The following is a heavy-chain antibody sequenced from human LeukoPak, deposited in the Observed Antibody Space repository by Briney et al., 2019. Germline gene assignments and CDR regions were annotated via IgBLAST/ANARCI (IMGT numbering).Heavy chain of an antibody. CDR3: ARGYYDSSGPWDY. CDR1: GGSISSGDYY. D-gene: IGHD3-22*01. V-gene: IGHV4-30-4*01. J-gene: IGHJ4*02. CDR2: IYYSGST. Sequence: SETLSLTCTVSGGSISSGDYYWSWIRQPPGKGLEWVGYIYYSGSTYYNPSLKSRVTISVDTSKNQFSLKLSSVTAADTAVYYCARGYYDSSGPWDYWGQGTLVTVSS.